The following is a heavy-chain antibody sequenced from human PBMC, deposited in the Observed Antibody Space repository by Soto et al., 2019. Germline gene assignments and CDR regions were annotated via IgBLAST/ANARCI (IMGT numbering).Heavy chain of an antibody. Sequence: TLSLTCTVSGGSISSGGYYWSWIRQHPGKGLEWIGYIYYSGSTYYNPSLKSRVTISVDTSKNQFSLKLSSVTAADTAVYYCARENDYYDSSGYYVPWGQGTLVTVSS. J-gene: IGHJ5*02. CDR2: IYYSGST. CDR3: ARENDYYDSSGYYVP. D-gene: IGHD3-22*01. CDR1: GGSISSGGYY. V-gene: IGHV4-31*03.